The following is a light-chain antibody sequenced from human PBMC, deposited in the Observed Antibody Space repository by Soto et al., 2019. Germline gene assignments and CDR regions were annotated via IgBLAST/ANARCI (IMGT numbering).Light chain of an antibody. Sequence: QFALTQPASVSGSPGQTITISCTGTSSDIGGYNAASWYQHHPGKAPKLIIYEVTHRPSGVSDRFSASKSGNTASLTISGLQAEDEADYYCNSFRVSHLYVFGTGTKVTVL. CDR3: NSFRVSHLYV. V-gene: IGLV2-14*01. J-gene: IGLJ1*01. CDR2: EVT. CDR1: SSDIGGYNA.